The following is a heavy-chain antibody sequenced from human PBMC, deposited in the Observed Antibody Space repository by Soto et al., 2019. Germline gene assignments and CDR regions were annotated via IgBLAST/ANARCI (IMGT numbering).Heavy chain of an antibody. Sequence: GASVKVSCTAFGFIFNNYAISWVRQAPGQGLEWMGWISANSGNTNYAQKLQGRVTMTTDTSTSTAYVELRSLRSDDTAVYYCATAGNYDSGGRDFWGQGTLVTVSS. CDR1: GFIFNNYA. D-gene: IGHD3-22*01. J-gene: IGHJ4*02. CDR2: ISANSGNT. CDR3: ATAGNYDSGGRDF. V-gene: IGHV1-18*04.